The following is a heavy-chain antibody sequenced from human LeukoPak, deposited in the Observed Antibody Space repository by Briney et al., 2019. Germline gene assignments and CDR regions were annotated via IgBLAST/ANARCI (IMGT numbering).Heavy chain of an antibody. J-gene: IGHJ4*02. CDR2: INPVGSET. CDR1: GFSFSAYW. V-gene: IGHV3-7*01. D-gene: IGHD2-15*01. CDR3: ARFGYVAAVDV. Sequence: GGSLRLSGAASGFSFSAYWRTRVRRAPGTGLEWVPNINPVGSETYYVDPVKGRFSISRDNATNLVYLQMNSLRAADTAVYHCARFGYVAAVDVWGQGTPVTVSS.